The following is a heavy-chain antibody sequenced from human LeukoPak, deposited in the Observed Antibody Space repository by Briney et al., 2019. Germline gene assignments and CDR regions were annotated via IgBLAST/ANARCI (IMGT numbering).Heavy chain of an antibody. CDR3: AREIGGILVFDY. CDR1: GYKFTGYY. D-gene: IGHD5-18*01. J-gene: IGHJ4*02. V-gene: IGHV1-2*02. CDR2: INPNSGDS. Sequence: ASVTVSCKASGYKFTGYYMHWVRQAPGQGLEWMGWINPNSGDSHHAQKFQGRVTMTRDTSISTAYTELSRLRSDDTAVYCCAREIGGILVFDYWGQGTLVTGSS.